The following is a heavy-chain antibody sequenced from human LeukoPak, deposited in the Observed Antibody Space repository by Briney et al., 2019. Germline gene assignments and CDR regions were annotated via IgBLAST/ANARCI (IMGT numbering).Heavy chain of an antibody. D-gene: IGHD3-9*01. Sequence: SVKVSCKASGGTFSSYAISWVRQAPGQGLEWMGRIIPIFGTANYAQKFQGRVTITTDESTSTAYMELSSLRSEDTAVYYCARDVGGRYFGGPLYYYYYMDVWGKGTTVTVSS. V-gene: IGHV1-69*05. CDR2: IIPIFGTA. CDR1: GGTFSSYA. CDR3: ARDVGGRYFGGPLYYYYYMDV. J-gene: IGHJ6*03.